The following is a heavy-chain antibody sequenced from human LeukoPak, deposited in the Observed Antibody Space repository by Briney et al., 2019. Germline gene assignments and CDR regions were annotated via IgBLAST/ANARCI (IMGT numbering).Heavy chain of an antibody. Sequence: SETLSLTCTVSGGSISSYYWSWIRQPPGKGLEWIGYIYYSGSTNYNPSLKSRVTISVDTSKNQFSLKLSSVTAADTAVYYCASSKRYYDSSGYYKAAFDIWGQGTMVTVSS. CDR3: ASSKRYYDSSGYYKAAFDI. CDR2: IYYSGST. D-gene: IGHD3-22*01. CDR1: GGSISSYY. V-gene: IGHV4-59*01. J-gene: IGHJ3*02.